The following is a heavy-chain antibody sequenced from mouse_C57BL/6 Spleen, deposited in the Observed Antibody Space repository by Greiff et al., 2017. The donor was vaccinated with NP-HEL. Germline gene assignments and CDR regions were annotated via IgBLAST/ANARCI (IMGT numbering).Heavy chain of an antibody. D-gene: IGHD1-1*01. CDR1: GFSLSTSGMG. J-gene: IGHJ4*01. CDR3: ARSPYYYGYYYAMDY. V-gene: IGHV8-12*01. Sequence: QVTLKVSGPGILQSSQTLSLTCSFSGFSLSTSGMGVSWIRQPSGKGLEWLAHIYWDDDKRYNPSLKCRLTISKDTSRNQVFLKITSVDTADTATYYCARSPYYYGYYYAMDYWGQGTSVTVSS. CDR2: IYWDDDK.